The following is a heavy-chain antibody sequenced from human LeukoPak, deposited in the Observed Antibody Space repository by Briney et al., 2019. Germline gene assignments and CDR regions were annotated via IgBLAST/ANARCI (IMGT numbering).Heavy chain of an antibody. CDR1: GGTFSSYD. J-gene: IGHJ4*02. CDR2: IIPIFGTA. CDR3: ARSPTVVTGYYFDY. Sequence: SVKVSCKASGGTFSSYDISWVRQAPGQGLEWMGGIIPIFGTANYAQKFQARVTITADESTSTAYMELSSLRSEDTAVYYCARSPTVVTGYYFDYWGQGTLVTVSS. V-gene: IGHV1-69*13. D-gene: IGHD4-23*01.